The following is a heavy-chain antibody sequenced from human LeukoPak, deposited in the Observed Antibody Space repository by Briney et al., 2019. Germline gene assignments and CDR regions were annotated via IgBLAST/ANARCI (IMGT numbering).Heavy chain of an antibody. V-gene: IGHV4-59*01. Sequence: SEPLSLTCTVPGGSISSYYWSWIRQPPGKGLERTGYIYYSGSTNYNPSLKSRVPISVDTSKNQFSLKLSSVTAADTAVYYCARDAAMGPNYYYYYGMDVWGQGTTVTVSS. CDR2: IYYSGST. CDR1: GGSISSYY. J-gene: IGHJ6*02. D-gene: IGHD5-18*01. CDR3: ARDAAMGPNYYYYYGMDV.